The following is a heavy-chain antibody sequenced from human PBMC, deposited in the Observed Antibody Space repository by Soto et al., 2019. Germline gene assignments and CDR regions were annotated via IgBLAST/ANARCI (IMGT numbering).Heavy chain of an antibody. J-gene: IGHJ4*02. D-gene: IGHD2-15*01. CDR1: GYTFTSYG. V-gene: IGHV1-18*01. CDR2: ISAYSGNI. CDR3: ARDCSGATCYCNY. Sequence: QVQLVQSGADVKKPGASVKVSCKTSGYTFTSYGTSWVRQVPGQGLEWMGWISAYSGNINYAQKFQDRVTMTTDTSTSTAYVDLRSLRCDGTAVYYCARDCSGATCYCNYWGQGTLVTVSS.